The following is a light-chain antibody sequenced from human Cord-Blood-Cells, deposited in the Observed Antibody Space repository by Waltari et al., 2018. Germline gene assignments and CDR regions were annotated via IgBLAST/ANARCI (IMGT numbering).Light chain of an antibody. CDR2: DAS. CDR3: QQRSNWPPIT. V-gene: IGKV3-11*01. Sequence: EIVLTQSPATLSMSPGESATLSCRASQSVSSYFAWYQQKPGQAPRLLIYDASNRATGIPARFSGSGSGTDFTLTISSLEPEDFAVYYCQQRSNWPPITFGQGTRLEIK. CDR1: QSVSSY. J-gene: IGKJ5*01.